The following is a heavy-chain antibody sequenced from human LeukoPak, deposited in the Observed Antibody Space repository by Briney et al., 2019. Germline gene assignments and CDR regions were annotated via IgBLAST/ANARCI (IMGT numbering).Heavy chain of an antibody. V-gene: IGHV4-34*01. D-gene: IGHD6-19*01. CDR1: GGSFSGYY. J-gene: IGHJ6*03. Sequence: SETLSLTCAVYGGSFSGYYWSWIRQPPGKGLEWIGEINHSGSTNYNPSLKSRVTISVDTSKNQFSLKLSSVTAADTAVYYCARESREPCSSGWYLYYYYYMDVWGKGTTVTISS. CDR2: INHSGST. CDR3: ARESREPCSSGWYLYYYYYMDV.